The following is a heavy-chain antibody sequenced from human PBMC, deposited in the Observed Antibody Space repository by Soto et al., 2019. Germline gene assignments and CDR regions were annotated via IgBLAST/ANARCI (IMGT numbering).Heavy chain of an antibody. CDR2: INHSGST. D-gene: IGHD6-19*01. V-gene: IGHV4-34*01. CDR3: ARGRGSGWYDY. J-gene: IGHJ4*02. CDR1: GGSFRGYD. Sequence: PSETLSLTCAVYGGSFRGYDWSWIRQPPGKGLEWIGEINHSGSTNYNPSLKSRVTISVDTSKNRFSLKLSSVTAADTVVYYCARGRGSGWYDYWGQGTLVTVS.